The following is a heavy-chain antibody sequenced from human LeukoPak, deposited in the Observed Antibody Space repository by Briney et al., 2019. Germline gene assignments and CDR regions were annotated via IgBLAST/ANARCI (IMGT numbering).Heavy chain of an antibody. V-gene: IGHV3-23*01. CDR1: GFTFSSYA. J-gene: IGHJ4*02. Sequence: GGSLRLSCAASGFTFSSYAMSWVRQAPGKGLEWVSGISGSGASTYYADSVKGRFTISRDNSKNTLYLQISLRAEDTAVYYCAKSTVVVAARGDYFDYWGQGIPVTASS. D-gene: IGHD2-15*01. CDR2: ISGSGAST. CDR3: AKSTVVVAARGDYFDY.